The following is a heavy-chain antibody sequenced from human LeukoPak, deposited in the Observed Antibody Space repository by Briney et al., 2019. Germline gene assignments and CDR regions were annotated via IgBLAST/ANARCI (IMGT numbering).Heavy chain of an antibody. CDR1: GLTFSSYW. CDR3: ARDKIVGATNFDY. D-gene: IGHD1-26*01. J-gene: IGHJ4*02. V-gene: IGHV3-7*01. CDR2: IKQDGSEK. Sequence: GGSLRLSCAASGLTFSSYWMSWVRQAPGKGLEWVANIKQDGSEKYYVDSVKGRFTISRDNAKNSLYLEMNSLRVEDTAVYYCARDKIVGATNFDYWGQGTLVTVSS.